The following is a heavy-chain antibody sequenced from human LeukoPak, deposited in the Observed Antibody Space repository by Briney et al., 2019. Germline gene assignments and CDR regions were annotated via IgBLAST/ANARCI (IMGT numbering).Heavy chain of an antibody. CDR1: GGTFSSYA. Sequence: SVKVSCKASGGTFSSYAISWVRPAPGQGLEWMGGIIPIFGTANYAQKFQGRVTITADESTSTAYMELSSLRSEDTAVYYCARFIALRAAGGPLDYWGQGTLVTVSS. V-gene: IGHV1-69*13. D-gene: IGHD6-13*01. CDR3: ARFIALRAAGGPLDY. J-gene: IGHJ4*02. CDR2: IIPIFGTA.